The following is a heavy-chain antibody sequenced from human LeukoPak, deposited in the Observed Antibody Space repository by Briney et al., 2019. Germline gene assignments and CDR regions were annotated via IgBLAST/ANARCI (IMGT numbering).Heavy chain of an antibody. V-gene: IGHV3-7*01. CDR2: IKEDGSEK. CDR3: ARTIRGY. CDR1: GSTFSTAW. J-gene: IGHJ4*02. Sequence: GGSLRLSCAASGSTFSTAWMFWVRQAPGKGLEWVANIKEDGSEKYYVDSVKGRFTISRDNAKNSLYLQMNSLRAEDTAVYYRARTIRGYWGQGTLVTVSS. D-gene: IGHD3-10*01.